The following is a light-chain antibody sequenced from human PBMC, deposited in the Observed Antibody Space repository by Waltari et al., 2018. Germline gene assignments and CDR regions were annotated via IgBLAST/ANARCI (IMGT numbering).Light chain of an antibody. J-gene: IGLJ2*01. V-gene: IGLV2-14*01. Sequence: QSALTQPASVSGSPGPSITISCTRTSIDVGGYNYVSWYQQHPGKAPKLMIYEVSNRPSGVSNRFSGSKSGNTASLTISGLQAEDEADYYCSSYTSSSTLGVFGGGTKLTVL. CDR3: SSYTSSSTLGV. CDR2: EVS. CDR1: SIDVGGYNY.